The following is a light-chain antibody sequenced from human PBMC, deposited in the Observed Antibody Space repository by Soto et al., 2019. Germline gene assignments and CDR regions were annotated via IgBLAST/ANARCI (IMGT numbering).Light chain of an antibody. CDR1: SSDVGTYNY. V-gene: IGLV2-14*01. J-gene: IGLJ3*02. CDR3: GSYTSTSTLVV. Sequence: QSVLTQPASVSGSPGQSITISCSGTSSDVGTYNYVSWYQQHPGKAPKLVIYEVSNRPSGVSNRFSGSKSGNTASLTISGLQAEDEADYYCGSYTSTSTLVVFGGGTQLTVL. CDR2: EVS.